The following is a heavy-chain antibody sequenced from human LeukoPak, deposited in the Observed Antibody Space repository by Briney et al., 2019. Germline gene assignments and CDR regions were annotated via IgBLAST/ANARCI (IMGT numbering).Heavy chain of an antibody. V-gene: IGHV3-23*01. CDR2: ISGSGGST. Sequence: PGGSLRLSCAASGFTFSSYAMSWVRQAPGKGREWVSAISGSGGSTYYADSVKGQSTISRDNSKNTLYLQMNSLRAEDTAVYYCASRHSGYDSVRYWGQGTLVTVSS. CDR3: ASRHSGYDSVRY. J-gene: IGHJ4*02. CDR1: GFTFSSYA. D-gene: IGHD5-12*01.